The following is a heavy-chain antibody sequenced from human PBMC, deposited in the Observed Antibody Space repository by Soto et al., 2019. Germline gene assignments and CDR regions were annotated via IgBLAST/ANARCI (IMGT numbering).Heavy chain of an antibody. CDR2: MNPNSGNT. Sequence: QVQLVQSGAEVKKPGDSVKVSCKASGYTFTSYDINWVRPATGQGLEWMGWMNPNSGNTGYAQKFQGTVTMPRSTSISTAYMELSSPRSEDTAVYDGARGPQDILDHWGQGTLVSVSS. V-gene: IGHV1-8*01. CDR1: GYTFTSYD. D-gene: IGHD2-15*01. J-gene: IGHJ4*02. CDR3: ARGPQDILDH.